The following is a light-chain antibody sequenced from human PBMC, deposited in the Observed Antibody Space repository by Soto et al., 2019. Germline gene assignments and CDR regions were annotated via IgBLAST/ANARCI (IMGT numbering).Light chain of an antibody. CDR1: QSVHTK. CDR3: QQYNDWPPEYT. J-gene: IGKJ2*01. V-gene: IGKV3-15*01. CDR2: DTS. Sequence: EIVMTQFPATLSASPGESATLSCRASQSVHTKLAWYQQKPGQAPRLLIYDTSTRATGVSARFGGSRSGTEFTLTISSLQSEDCAVYFCQQYNDWPPEYTFGQGTNLEIK.